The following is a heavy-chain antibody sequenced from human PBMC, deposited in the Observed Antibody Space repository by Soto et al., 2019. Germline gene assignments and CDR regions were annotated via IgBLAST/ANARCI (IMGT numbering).Heavy chain of an antibody. J-gene: IGHJ5*02. CDR1: GGSFSGYY. CDR3: ARNWFDP. CDR2: INHGGST. V-gene: IGHV4-34*01. Sequence: SETLSLTCAVYGGSFSGYYWSWIRQPPGKGLEWIGEINHGGSTNYNPSLKSRVTISVDTSKNQFSLKLSSVTAADTAVYYCARNWFDPWGQGTLVTVSS.